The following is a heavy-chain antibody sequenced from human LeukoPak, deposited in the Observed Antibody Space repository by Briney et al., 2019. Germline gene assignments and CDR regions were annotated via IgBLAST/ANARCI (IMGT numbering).Heavy chain of an antibody. Sequence: ASVKVSCKASGYTFTSYDINWVRQATGQVLGWMGWMNPNSGNTGYAQKFQGRVTMTRNTSISTAYMELSSLRSEDTAVYYCARHLDYGDYEDWGQGTLVTVSS. V-gene: IGHV1-8*01. J-gene: IGHJ4*02. CDR2: MNPNSGNT. CDR3: ARHLDYGDYED. CDR1: GYTFTSYD. D-gene: IGHD4-17*01.